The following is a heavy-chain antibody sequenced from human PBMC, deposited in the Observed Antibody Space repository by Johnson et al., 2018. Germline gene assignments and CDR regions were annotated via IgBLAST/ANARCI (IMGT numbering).Heavy chain of an antibody. V-gene: IGHV3-30*04. J-gene: IGHJ4*02. Sequence: QVQLVQSGGGVVQPGRSLRLSCAASGFTFSSYAMHWVRPAPGKGLEWVAVISYDGRNKYYVDSVKGRFTISRDNSKNTLYLQMNSLRAEDTAVYYCARDRGAARLFDSWGQGTLGTVSS. CDR1: GFTFSSYA. D-gene: IGHD6-6*01. CDR2: ISYDGRNK. CDR3: ARDRGAARLFDS.